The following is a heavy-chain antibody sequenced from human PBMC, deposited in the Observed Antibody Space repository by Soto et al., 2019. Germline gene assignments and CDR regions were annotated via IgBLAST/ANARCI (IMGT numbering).Heavy chain of an antibody. CDR2: IYPGDSDT. Sequence: GESLKISCKGSGYSFTSYWIGWVRQMPGKGLEWMGIIYPGDSDTRYSPSFQGQVTISAAKSISTAYLQWSSLKASDTAMYYCARLSGLGGGVTNPIWFDPWGQGTLVTVSS. CDR3: ARLSGLGGGVTNPIWFDP. CDR1: GYSFTSYW. D-gene: IGHD3-16*01. V-gene: IGHV5-51*01. J-gene: IGHJ5*02.